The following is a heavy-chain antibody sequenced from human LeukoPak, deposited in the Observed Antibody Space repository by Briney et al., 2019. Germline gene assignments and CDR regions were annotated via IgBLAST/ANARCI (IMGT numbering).Heavy chain of an antibody. CDR1: GFTFSSYE. Sequence: GGSLRLSCAASGFTFSSYEMNWVRQAPGKGLEWVSYISSTGSTIYYADSVKGRFTISRDNAKNSLYLQMNSLRAEDTAAYYCASRGSQSGYFPWFDPWGQGTLVTVSS. CDR3: ASRGSQSGYFPWFDP. CDR2: ISSTGSTI. V-gene: IGHV3-48*03. J-gene: IGHJ5*02. D-gene: IGHD3-3*01.